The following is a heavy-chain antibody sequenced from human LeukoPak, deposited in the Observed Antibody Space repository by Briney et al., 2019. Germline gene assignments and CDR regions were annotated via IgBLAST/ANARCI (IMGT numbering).Heavy chain of an antibody. J-gene: IGHJ5*02. D-gene: IGHD2-2*01. CDR1: GGSIRSGYYS. CDR2: IYYSGNT. V-gene: IGHV4-31*03. Sequence: SQTLSLTCTVSGGSIRSGYYSWSWIRQHPGKGLEWIGFIYYSGNTYYSPSLKSRVTMSVDTSKNQFSLQLSSVSAADTAVYYCARGYCSSTNCYSGALFDPWGQGTLVTVSS. CDR3: ARGYCSSTNCYSGALFDP.